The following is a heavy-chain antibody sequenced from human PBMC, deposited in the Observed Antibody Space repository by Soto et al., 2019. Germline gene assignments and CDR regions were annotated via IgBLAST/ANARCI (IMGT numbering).Heavy chain of an antibody. Sequence: QVRLVQSGAAVKEPGASVKVSCKASGYTFTSNGIIWVRQAPGQGLEWMGWVSAYSGNTNYAQKNQGRVTMTTDTSTSTAYMELGSLISDDTAVYFCARDVDYRFDSWGQGTLVTVSS. CDR2: VSAYSGNT. D-gene: IGHD4-17*01. V-gene: IGHV1-18*01. CDR1: GYTFTSNG. CDR3: ARDVDYRFDS. J-gene: IGHJ4*02.